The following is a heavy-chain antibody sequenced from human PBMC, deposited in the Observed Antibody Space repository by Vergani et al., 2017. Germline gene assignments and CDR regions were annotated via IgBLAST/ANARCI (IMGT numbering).Heavy chain of an antibody. J-gene: IGHJ5*02. CDR1: GGSISSYY. CDR2: IYYSGST. Sequence: QVQLQESGPGLVTPSETLSLTCTVSGGSISSYYWSWIRQPPGKGLEWIGYIYYSGSTNYNPSLKSRVTISVDTSKNQFSLKLSSVTAADTAVYYCARDKEDDYVLVSYRYFVPWGQGALVTVSS. V-gene: IGHV4-59*01. CDR3: ARDKEDDYVLVSYRYFVP. D-gene: IGHD3-16*02.